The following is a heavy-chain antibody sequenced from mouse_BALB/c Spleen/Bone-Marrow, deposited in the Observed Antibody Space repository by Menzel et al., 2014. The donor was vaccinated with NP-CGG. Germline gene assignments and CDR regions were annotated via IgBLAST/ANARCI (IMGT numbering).Heavy chain of an antibody. D-gene: IGHD2-2*01. CDR3: ARVNPWYFDV. CDR2: IDPASGDT. CDR1: GFNIXDTY. Sequence: EVHLVESGAELVKPGASVKLSCTASGFNIXDTYIHWVMQRPEQGLAWIGRIDPASGDTKFDPKFQGKATITADTSSNTAYLQVTSLTSEDTAVYYCARVNPWYFDVWGAGTTVTVSS. J-gene: IGHJ1*01. V-gene: IGHV14-3*02.